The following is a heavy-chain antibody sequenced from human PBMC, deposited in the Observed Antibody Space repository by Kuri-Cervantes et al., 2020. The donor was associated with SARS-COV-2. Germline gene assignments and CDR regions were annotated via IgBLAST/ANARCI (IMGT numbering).Heavy chain of an antibody. J-gene: IGHJ6*03. CDR3: ARDLYYYDSSGYEYYYYYMDV. CDR2: IYYSGST. D-gene: IGHD3-22*01. V-gene: IGHV4-59*01. CDR1: GFTFSSYG. Sequence: GSLRLSCAASGFTFSSYGMHWVRQAPGKGLEWIGYIYYSGSTNYNPSLKSRVTISVDTSKNQFSLKLSSVTAADTAVYYCARDLYYYDSSGYEYYYYYMDVWGKGTTVTVSS.